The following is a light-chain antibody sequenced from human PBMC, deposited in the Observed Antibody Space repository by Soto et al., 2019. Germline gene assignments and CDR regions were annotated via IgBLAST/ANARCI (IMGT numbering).Light chain of an antibody. CDR3: QQSHSLPYT. Sequence: DIQMTQSPSSLSASVGDRVTITCRASQSIGTYLNWYQQEPGKAPKLLIYAASSLQSGVPSRFSGSGSGTDFTLTISSLQPEDFATYYCQQSHSLPYTFGQGTKLEIK. CDR1: QSIGTY. J-gene: IGKJ2*01. CDR2: AAS. V-gene: IGKV1-39*01.